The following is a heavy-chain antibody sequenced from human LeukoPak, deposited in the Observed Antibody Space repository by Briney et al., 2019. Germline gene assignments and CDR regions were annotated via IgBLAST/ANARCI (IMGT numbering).Heavy chain of an antibody. CDR3: ARGDVYYDILTGYYPSNWFDP. D-gene: IGHD3-9*01. J-gene: IGHJ5*02. V-gene: IGHV4-4*02. CDR2: IYHSGST. Sequence: PSGTLSLTCAVSGGPISSSNWWSWVRQPPGKGLEWIGEIYHSGSTNYNPSLKSRVTISVDKSKNQFSLKLSSVTAADTAVYYCARGDVYYDILTGYYPSNWFDPWGQGTLVTVSS. CDR1: GGPISSSNW.